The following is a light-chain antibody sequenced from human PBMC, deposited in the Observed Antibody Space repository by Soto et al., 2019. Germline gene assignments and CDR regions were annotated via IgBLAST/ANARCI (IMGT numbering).Light chain of an antibody. CDR3: QKRSNWPQT. Sequence: ILLTQSPYTLSLSPGQRATLSCRASQSVSSFLAWYQQKPGQAPRLLIYDASNWATGIPARFSGSGYGTDFNLTISSLETEDFAVYYCQKRSNWPQTFGQGTKVDIK. V-gene: IGKV3-11*01. CDR1: QSVSSF. CDR2: DAS. J-gene: IGKJ1*01.